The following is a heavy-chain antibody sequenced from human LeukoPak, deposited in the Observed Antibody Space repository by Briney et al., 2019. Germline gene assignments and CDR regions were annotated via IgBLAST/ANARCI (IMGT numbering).Heavy chain of an antibody. D-gene: IGHD3-9*01. J-gene: IGHJ6*02. CDR3: ARRLRYSYYYYYGMDV. V-gene: IGHV3-30*04. CDR1: GFTVSSYA. CDR2: ISYDGSNK. Sequence: GGSLRLSCAASGFTVSSYAMHWVRQSPGKGLEWVAVISYDGSNKYYADSVKGRFTISRDNSKNTLYLQMNSLRAEDTAVYYCARRLRYSYYYYYGMDVWGQGTTVTVSS.